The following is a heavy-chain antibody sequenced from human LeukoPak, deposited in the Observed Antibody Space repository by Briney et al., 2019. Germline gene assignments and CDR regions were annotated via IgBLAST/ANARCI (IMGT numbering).Heavy chain of an antibody. J-gene: IGHJ4*02. Sequence: SETLSLTCTVSGGSISSGSYYWSWIRQPAGKGLEWIGRIYTSGSTNYNPSLKSRATISVDTSKNQFSLKLSSVTAADTAVYYCARDTMSTTYFDFWGQGTLVTVSS. V-gene: IGHV4-61*02. D-gene: IGHD2/OR15-2a*01. CDR2: IYTSGST. CDR3: ARDTMSTTYFDF. CDR1: GGSISSGSYY.